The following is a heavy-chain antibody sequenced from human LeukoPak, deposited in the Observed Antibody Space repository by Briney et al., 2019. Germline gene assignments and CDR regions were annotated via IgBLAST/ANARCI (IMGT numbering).Heavy chain of an antibody. D-gene: IGHD3-22*01. J-gene: IGHJ4*02. CDR3: ARGGYYDRSGYYWTVDY. CDR1: GYTFTSYD. CDR2: TNPNSGNT. Sequence: ASVNVSCKASGYTFTSYDINWVRQATGQGLEWMGWTNPNSGNTGYAQKFQGRVTITRNTSISTAYMELSSLSSEDTAVYYCARGGYYDRSGYYWTVDYWGQGTLVTVSS. V-gene: IGHV1-8*03.